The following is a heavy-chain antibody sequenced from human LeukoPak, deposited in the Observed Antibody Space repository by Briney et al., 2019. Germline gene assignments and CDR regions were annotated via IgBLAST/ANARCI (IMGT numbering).Heavy chain of an antibody. J-gene: IGHJ4*02. CDR1: GFTFSRYW. Sequence: RGSLRLSCAASGFTFSRYWMHWVRQAPGKGLVWVSRINEDGSTTSYADSVKGRFTISRDNVKNTLYLQMNGLRAEDTAVYYCARGGLEPVDYWGQGTLVTVSS. D-gene: IGHD1-14*01. CDR3: ARGGLEPVDY. V-gene: IGHV3-74*01. CDR2: INEDGSTT.